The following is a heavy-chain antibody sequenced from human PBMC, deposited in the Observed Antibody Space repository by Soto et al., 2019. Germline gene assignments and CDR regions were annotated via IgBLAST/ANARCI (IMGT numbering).Heavy chain of an antibody. D-gene: IGHD3-3*01. V-gene: IGHV1-69*13. CDR1: GGTFSSYA. Sequence: SVKVSCKASGGTFSSYASSWVRQAPGQGLEWMGGTIPIFGTANYAQKFQGRVTITADESTSTAYMELSSLRSEDTAVYYCARMAFTILEWLPIDYWGQGTLVTVSS. CDR3: ARMAFTILEWLPIDY. J-gene: IGHJ4*02. CDR2: TIPIFGTA.